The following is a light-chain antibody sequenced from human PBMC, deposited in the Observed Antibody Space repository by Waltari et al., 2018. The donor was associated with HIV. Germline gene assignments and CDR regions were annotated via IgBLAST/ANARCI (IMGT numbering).Light chain of an antibody. CDR2: DAS. J-gene: IGKJ4*01. V-gene: IGKV3-11*01. CDR3: QQRSNWLT. Sequence: EIVLTQSPATLSLSPGERATLSCRASQRVSNYLAWYQQKLGQAPRLLIYDASNRATGIPARFRGSGSGTDFTLTITSLEPEDFAVYYCQQRSNWLTFGGGTKVEIK. CDR1: QRVSNY.